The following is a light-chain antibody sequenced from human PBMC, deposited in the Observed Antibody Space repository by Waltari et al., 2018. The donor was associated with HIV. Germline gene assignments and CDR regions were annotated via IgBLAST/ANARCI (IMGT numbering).Light chain of an antibody. J-gene: IGLJ2*01. Sequence: HSALTQPASVSASPGQPITISCTGTSSAFRLSNYVSWYQQPPGNVPKVIISEVISRPSGVSDRFSGSKSGNTASLTISGLQPEDEADYYCTSYTSNDTLLFGGGTKVTVL. CDR2: EVI. CDR1: SSAFRLSNY. V-gene: IGLV2-14*01. CDR3: TSYTSNDTLL.